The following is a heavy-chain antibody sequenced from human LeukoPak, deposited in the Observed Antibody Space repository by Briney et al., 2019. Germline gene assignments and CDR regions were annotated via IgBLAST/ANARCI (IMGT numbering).Heavy chain of an antibody. CDR3: ARDPSTTALRNYYYYYYMDV. V-gene: IGHV1-46*01. CDR2: INPSGGST. D-gene: IGHD4-11*01. CDR1: GYTFTSYN. Sequence: ASVKVSCKASGYTFTSYNMYWVRQAPGQGLEWMGIINPSGGSTNYAQKFQGRVTMTRDTSTSTVYMELSSLRSDDTAVYYCARDPSTTALRNYYYYYYMDVWGKGTTVTVSS. J-gene: IGHJ6*03.